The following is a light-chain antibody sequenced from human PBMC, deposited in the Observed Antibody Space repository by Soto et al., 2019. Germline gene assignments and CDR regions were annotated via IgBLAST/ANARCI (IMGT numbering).Light chain of an antibody. J-gene: IGKJ1*01. CDR2: AAS. Sequence: EIRTSQSPSSLSASVGDRVTITCRASQGISNYLAWYQQKPGKVPKLLIYAASTLQSGVPSRFSGSGSGTDFTLTISSLQPEDVATYYCQKYNSALWTFGQGTKVDI. CDR1: QGISNY. V-gene: IGKV1-27*01. CDR3: QKYNSALWT.